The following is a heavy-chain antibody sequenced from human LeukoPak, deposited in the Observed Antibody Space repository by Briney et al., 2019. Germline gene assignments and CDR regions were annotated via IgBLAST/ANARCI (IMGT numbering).Heavy chain of an antibody. Sequence: GGSLRLSCAASGFTFRNYSMNWVRQAPGKGLEWVSSISGDSSDISYANSLKGRFTISRDNAKNSLYLQMNSLRAEDTAMYYCTTSPVPGIDYWGQGIQVTVSS. CDR3: TTSPVPGIDY. J-gene: IGHJ4*02. CDR2: ISGDSSDI. CDR1: GFTFRNYS. D-gene: IGHD6-19*01. V-gene: IGHV3-21*03.